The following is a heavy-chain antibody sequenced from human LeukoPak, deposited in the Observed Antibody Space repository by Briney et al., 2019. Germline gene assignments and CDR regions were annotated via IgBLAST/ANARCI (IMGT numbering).Heavy chain of an antibody. CDR1: GFNFSTYE. CDR2: ISSSGSTI. Sequence: GGSLRLSCAASGFNFSTYEMNWVRQAPGKGLEWVSYISSSGSTIYYADSVKGRFTISRDNAKNSLYLQMNSLRAEDTAVYYCARGMATIYGKFYYYYYYYMDVWGKGTTVTVSS. CDR3: ARGMATIYGKFYYYYYYYMDV. J-gene: IGHJ6*03. D-gene: IGHD5-24*01. V-gene: IGHV3-48*03.